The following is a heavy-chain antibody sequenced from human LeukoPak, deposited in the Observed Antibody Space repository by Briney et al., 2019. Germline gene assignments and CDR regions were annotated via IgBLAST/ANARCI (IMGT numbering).Heavy chain of an antibody. CDR1: GGSISSSSYY. Sequence: SETLSLTCTVSGGSISSSSYYGGWIRQPPGKGLEWIGSIYYSGSTYYNPSLKSRVTISVDTSNNQFSLKLSSVAAADTAVYYCARDGYYDSSGYYYGFWYFDLWGRGTLVTVSS. CDR2: IYYSGST. CDR3: ARDGYYDSSGYYYGFWYFDL. D-gene: IGHD3-22*01. J-gene: IGHJ2*01. V-gene: IGHV4-39*07.